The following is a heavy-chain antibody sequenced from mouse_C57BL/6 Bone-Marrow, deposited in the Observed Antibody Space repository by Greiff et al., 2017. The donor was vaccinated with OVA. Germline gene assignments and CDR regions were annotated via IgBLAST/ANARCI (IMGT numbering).Heavy chain of an antibody. J-gene: IGHJ1*03. V-gene: IGHV5-15*04. CDR1: GFTFSDYG. Sequence: EVQLVESGGGLVQPGGSLKLSCAASGFTFSDYGMAWVRQAPRKGPEWVAFISNLAYSIYYADTVTGRFTISRENAKNTMYLEMSSLSSEDTAMYYCARQRGDYYGSSYSYFDVWGTGTTVTVSS. CDR2: ISNLAYSI. D-gene: IGHD1-1*01. CDR3: ARQRGDYYGSSYSYFDV.